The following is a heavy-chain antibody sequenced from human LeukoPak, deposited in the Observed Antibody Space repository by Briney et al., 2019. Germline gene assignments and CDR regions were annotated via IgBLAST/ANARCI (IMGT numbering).Heavy chain of an antibody. CDR2: IRSKANSYAT. Sequence: PGGSLRLSCAASGFTFSGSAMHWVRQASGKGLEWVGRIRSKANSYATAYAASVKGRFTIYRDDSKNTAYLQMNSLKTEDTAVYYCTRLLRFLEWPHFDYWGQGTLVTVSS. V-gene: IGHV3-73*01. J-gene: IGHJ4*02. CDR3: TRLLRFLEWPHFDY. CDR1: GFTFSGSA. D-gene: IGHD3-3*01.